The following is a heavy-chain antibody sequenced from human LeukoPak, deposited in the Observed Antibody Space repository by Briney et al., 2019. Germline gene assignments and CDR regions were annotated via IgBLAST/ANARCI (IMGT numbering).Heavy chain of an antibody. Sequence: GGSLRLSCVASGFTFSGYWMTWVRQAPGKGLEWVSYISSSSSTIYYADSVKGRFTISRDNAKNSLYLQMNSLRAEDTAVYYCASLIVVVPAAMGNWFDPWGQGTLVTVSS. CDR2: ISSSSSTI. D-gene: IGHD2-2*01. CDR3: ASLIVVVPAAMGNWFDP. J-gene: IGHJ5*02. V-gene: IGHV3-48*04. CDR1: GFTFSGYW.